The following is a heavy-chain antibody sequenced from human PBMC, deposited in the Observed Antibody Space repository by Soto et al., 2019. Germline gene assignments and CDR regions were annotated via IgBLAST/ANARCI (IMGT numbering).Heavy chain of an antibody. CDR3: ARVLGYSYEYSYGMDV. D-gene: IGHD5-18*01. J-gene: IGHJ6*02. CDR1: GYTFTTYY. CDR2: INPNSGGT. V-gene: IGHV1-2*02. Sequence: ASVKVSCKASGYTFTTYYMHWVRQAPGQGLEWMGWINPNSGGTNYAQKFQGRVTMTRDTSISTAYMELSRLRSDDTAVYYCARVLGYSYEYSYGMDVFGQRTTVAVSS.